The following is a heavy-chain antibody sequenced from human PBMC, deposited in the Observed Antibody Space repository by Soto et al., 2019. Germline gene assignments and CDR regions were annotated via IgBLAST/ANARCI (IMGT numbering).Heavy chain of an antibody. J-gene: IGHJ3*02. Sequence: GASVKVSCKVSRYTLTELSMHWVRQAPGKGLEWMGGFDPEDGETIYAQKFQGRVTMTEDTSTDTAYMELSSLRSEDTAVYYCATGTQFWSGQLAPTDFQYDAFDIWGQGTMVTVSS. CDR2: FDPEDGET. D-gene: IGHD3-3*01. V-gene: IGHV1-24*01. CDR3: ATGTQFWSGQLAPTDFQYDAFDI. CDR1: RYTLTELS.